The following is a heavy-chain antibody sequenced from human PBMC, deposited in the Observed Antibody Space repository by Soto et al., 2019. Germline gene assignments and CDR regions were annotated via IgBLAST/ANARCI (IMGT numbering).Heavy chain of an antibody. CDR1: GFTFGTTD. CDR3: VKNSGWFNT. CDR2: IDGSGGIT. Sequence: QLLQSGGGLVQPGGSLTLSCAASGFTFGTTDMSWVRQAPGEGLEWVSTIDGSGGITYYADSVKGRFTISRANSRNTVYLQMNSLSGDDTALYYCVKNSGWFNTWGQGALVTVSS. J-gene: IGHJ5*02. V-gene: IGHV3-23*01. D-gene: IGHD3-10*01.